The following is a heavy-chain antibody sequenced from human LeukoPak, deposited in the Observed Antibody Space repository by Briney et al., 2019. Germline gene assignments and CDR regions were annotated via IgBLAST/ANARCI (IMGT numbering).Heavy chain of an antibody. CDR3: ARVSVTAAARNQDNPDY. D-gene: IGHD6-13*01. Sequence: PSETLSLTCAVYGGSFSGYYWSWIRQPPGKGLEWIGEINHSGSTNYNPSLKSRVTISVDTSKNQFSLKLSSVTAADTAVYYCARVSVTAAARNQDNPDYWGQGTLVTVSS. CDR1: GGSFSGYY. J-gene: IGHJ4*02. CDR2: INHSGST. V-gene: IGHV4-34*01.